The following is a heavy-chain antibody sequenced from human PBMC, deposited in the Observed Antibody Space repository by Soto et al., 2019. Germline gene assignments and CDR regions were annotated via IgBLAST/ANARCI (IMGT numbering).Heavy chain of an antibody. Sequence: GGALRLSCATPGFSLWSYALSLVRPAPGKGVEWVSAISGSGGSTYYADSVKGRFTISRDNSKNTLYLQMNSLRAEDTAVYYCAKAIGDYNQGGQNWFDPWGQGTLVTVSS. J-gene: IGHJ5*02. CDR2: ISGSGGST. D-gene: IGHD4-17*01. V-gene: IGHV3-23*01. CDR1: GFSLWSYA. CDR3: AKAIGDYNQGGQNWFDP.